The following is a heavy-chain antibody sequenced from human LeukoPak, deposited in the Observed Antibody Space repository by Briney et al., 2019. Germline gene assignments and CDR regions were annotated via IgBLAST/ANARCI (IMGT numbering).Heavy chain of an antibody. CDR1: GASLSRGDYY. D-gene: IGHD2-2*01. J-gene: IGHJ6*02. CDR3: ARDRWYGYCSSTSCLDVVYYYYGMDV. Sequence: TSETLSLTCTLSGASLSRGDYYWSWPRQPRGNALEWFGFIFYSESTHYNPSLKSRVTISVDTSQNQFSLKLSSVTAADTAVYYCARDRWYGYCSSTSCLDVVYYYYGMDVWGQGTKVTVSS. CDR2: IFYSEST. V-gene: IGHV4-30-4*01.